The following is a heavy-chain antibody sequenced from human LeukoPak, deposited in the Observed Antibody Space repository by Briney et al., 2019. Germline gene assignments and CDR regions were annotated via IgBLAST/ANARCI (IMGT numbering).Heavy chain of an antibody. CDR2: ISAYNGNT. CDR3: ARDDSSSSPRRPFDY. Sequence: GASVKVSCKASGYTFTSYGISWVRQAPGQGLEWMGWISAYNGNTNYAQKLQGRVTMTTDTSTSTAYMELRSLRSDDTAVYYCARDDSSSSPRRPFDYWGQGTLVTVSS. D-gene: IGHD6-13*01. V-gene: IGHV1-18*01. J-gene: IGHJ4*02. CDR1: GYTFTSYG.